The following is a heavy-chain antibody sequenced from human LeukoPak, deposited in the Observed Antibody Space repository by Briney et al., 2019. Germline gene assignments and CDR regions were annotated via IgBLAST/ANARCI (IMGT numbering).Heavy chain of an antibody. V-gene: IGHV1-46*01. CDR2: INPSGGST. Sequence: ASVKVSCKASGFTFTSNYMLWVRQAPGQGLEWMGIINPSGGSTSYAQKFQGRVTTTRDTSTSTVYMELSSLRSEDTAVYYCARVGGNYPINWGQGSLVTVSS. CDR1: GFTFTSNY. J-gene: IGHJ4*02. CDR3: ARVGGNYPIN. D-gene: IGHD1-26*01.